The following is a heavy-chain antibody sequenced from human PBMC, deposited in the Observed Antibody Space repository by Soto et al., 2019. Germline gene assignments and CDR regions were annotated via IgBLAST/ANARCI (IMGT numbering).Heavy chain of an antibody. CDR3: ARHGGGSGSYYNVRYYFDY. D-gene: IGHD3-10*01. Sequence: SETLSLTCTVSGGSISSSSYYWGWIRQPPGKGLEWIGSIYYSGSTYYNPSLKSRVTISVDTSKNQFPLKLSSVTAADTAVHYCARHGGGSGSYYNVRYYFDYWGQGTLVTVSS. V-gene: IGHV4-39*01. CDR1: GGSISSSSYY. CDR2: IYYSGST. J-gene: IGHJ4*02.